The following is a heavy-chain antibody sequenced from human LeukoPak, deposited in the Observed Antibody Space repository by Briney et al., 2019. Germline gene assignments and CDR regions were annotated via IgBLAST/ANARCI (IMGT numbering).Heavy chain of an antibody. CDR3: ASRITMRAFDI. Sequence: SETLSLTCTVSGGSISSYYWSWIRQPPGKGLEWIGYIYYSGSTYYNPSLKSRVTISVDTSKNQFSLKLSSVTAADTAVYYCASRITMRAFDIWGQGTMVTVSS. CDR1: GGSISSYY. J-gene: IGHJ3*02. V-gene: IGHV4-59*06. CDR2: IYYSGST. D-gene: IGHD3-22*01.